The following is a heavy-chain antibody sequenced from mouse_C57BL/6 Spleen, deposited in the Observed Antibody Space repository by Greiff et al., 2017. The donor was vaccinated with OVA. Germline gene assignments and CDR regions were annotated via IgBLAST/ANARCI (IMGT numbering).Heavy chain of an antibody. CDR3: TKTFITTVVADY. V-gene: IGHV1-55*01. J-gene: IGHJ2*01. D-gene: IGHD1-1*01. CDR1: GYTFTSYW. CDR2: IYPGSGST. Sequence: QVQLQQPGAELVKPGASVKMSCKASGYTFTSYWITWVKQRPGQGLEWIGDIYPGSGSTNYNEKFKSKATLTVDTSSSTAYMQLSSLTSEDSAVYCCTKTFITTVVADYWGQGTTLTVSS.